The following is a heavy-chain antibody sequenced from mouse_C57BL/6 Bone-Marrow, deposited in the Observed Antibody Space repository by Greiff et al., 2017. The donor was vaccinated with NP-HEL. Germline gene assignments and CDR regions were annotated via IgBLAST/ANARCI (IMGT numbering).Heavy chain of an antibody. CDR2: INYDGSST. Sequence: VQLKQSEGGLVQPGSSMKLSCTASGFTFSDYYMAWVRQVPEKGLEWVANINYDGSSTYYLDSLKSRFIISRDNAKNILYLQMSSLKSEDTATYYCAREGENYGSSYDYWGQGTTLTVSS. CDR3: AREGENYGSSYDY. J-gene: IGHJ2*01. V-gene: IGHV5-16*01. D-gene: IGHD1-1*01. CDR1: GFTFSDYY.